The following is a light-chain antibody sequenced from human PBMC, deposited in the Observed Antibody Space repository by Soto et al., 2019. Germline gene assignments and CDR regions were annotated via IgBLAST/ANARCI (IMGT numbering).Light chain of an antibody. Sequence: QSVLTQPPSASGTPGQRVTISCSGSNSNIGSNTANWYQQLPGTAPKLLIYYDNLRPSGVPDRISGSKSGTSASLAISGLQSDDEADYYCAAWDDSLNGRVFGTGTKLTVL. CDR3: AAWDDSLNGRV. CDR2: YDN. J-gene: IGLJ1*01. V-gene: IGLV1-44*01. CDR1: NSNIGSNT.